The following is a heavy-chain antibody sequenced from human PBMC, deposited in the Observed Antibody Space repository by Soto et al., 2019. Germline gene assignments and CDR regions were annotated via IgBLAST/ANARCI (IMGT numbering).Heavy chain of an antibody. D-gene: IGHD6-13*01. CDR1: GFSLSTSGVG. CDR2: IYWDDDK. J-gene: IGHJ4*02. V-gene: IGHV2-5*02. CDR3: AHRRVEIAAAGTLNCDY. Sequence: QITLKESGPTLVKPTQTLTLTCTFSGFSLSTSGVGVGWIRQPPGKALEWLALIYWDDDKRYSPSLKSRLTITKDTSKNQVVLTMTNMDPVDTATYYCAHRRVEIAAAGTLNCDYWGQGTLVTVSS.